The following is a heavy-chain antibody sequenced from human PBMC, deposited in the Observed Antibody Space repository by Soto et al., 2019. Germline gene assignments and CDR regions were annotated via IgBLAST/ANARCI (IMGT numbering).Heavy chain of an antibody. CDR2: INNDGRST. J-gene: IGHJ4*02. Sequence: GGSLRLSCAASGFTFSTYWMHWVRQAPGKGLVWVSRINNDGRSTSYADSVKGRFTISRDNSQDTLYLQMDSLRPDDTAVCYCARQAKIGDRSQFYFDSWGQGTLVTVSS. D-gene: IGHD3-16*01. CDR3: ARQAKIGDRSQFYFDS. V-gene: IGHV3-74*01. CDR1: GFTFSTYW.